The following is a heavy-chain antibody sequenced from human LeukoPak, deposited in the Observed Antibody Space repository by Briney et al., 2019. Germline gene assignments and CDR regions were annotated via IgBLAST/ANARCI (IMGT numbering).Heavy chain of an antibody. CDR1: GGSISSYY. D-gene: IGHD3-3*01. J-gene: IGHJ4*02. Sequence: SETLSLTCTVSGGSISSYYWSWIRQPPGEGLEWIGYIYYSGSTNYNPSLKSRVTISVDTSKNQFSLKLSSVTAADTAVYYCARDRRAYDFWSGYYQDWGQGTLVTVSS. CDR2: IYYSGST. V-gene: IGHV4-59*01. CDR3: ARDRRAYDFWSGYYQD.